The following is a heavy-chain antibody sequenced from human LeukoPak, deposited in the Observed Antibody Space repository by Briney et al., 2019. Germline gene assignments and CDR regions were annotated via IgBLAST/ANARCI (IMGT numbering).Heavy chain of an antibody. V-gene: IGHV4-39*01. CDR1: GFTFSGYS. CDR2: IYYSGST. Sequence: GSLRLSCAASGFTFSGYSMNWVRQAPGKGLEWIGSIYYSGSTYYNPSLKSRVTISVDTSKNQFSLKLSSVTAADTAVYYCARLVGILTGSVNDYWGQGTLVTVSS. D-gene: IGHD3-9*01. J-gene: IGHJ4*02. CDR3: ARLVGILTGSVNDY.